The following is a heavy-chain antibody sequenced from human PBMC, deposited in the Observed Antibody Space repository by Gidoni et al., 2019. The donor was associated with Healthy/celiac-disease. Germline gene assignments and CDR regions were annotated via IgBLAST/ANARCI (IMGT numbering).Heavy chain of an antibody. CDR1: GFTFTSYW. Sequence: ELQLVQSGAEVNQPGPSLQFSCKGSGFTFTSYWIGWVRRMPGKGLEWMGIIYPGDSDTRYSPSFQGQVTISADKSISTAYLQWSSLKASDTAMYYCARRASSGRIPFDYWGQGTLVTVSS. V-gene: IGHV5-51*01. J-gene: IGHJ4*02. CDR2: IYPGDSDT. D-gene: IGHD6-19*01. CDR3: ARRASSGRIPFDY.